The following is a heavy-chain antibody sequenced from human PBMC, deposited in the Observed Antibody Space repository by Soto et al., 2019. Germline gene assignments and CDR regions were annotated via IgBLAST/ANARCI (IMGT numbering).Heavy chain of an antibody. CDR2: ISRSSSTI. V-gene: IGHV3-48*01. J-gene: IGHJ4*02. CDR3: ARDLPPLFDY. CDR1: GFTFSSYS. Sequence: EVQLVESGGGLVQPGGSLRLSCAASGFTFSSYSMNWVRQAPGKGLEWVSYISRSSSTIYYADSVKGRFTISRDNAKNSLYLQMNSLRAEDTAVYYCARDLPPLFDYWGQGTLVTVSS.